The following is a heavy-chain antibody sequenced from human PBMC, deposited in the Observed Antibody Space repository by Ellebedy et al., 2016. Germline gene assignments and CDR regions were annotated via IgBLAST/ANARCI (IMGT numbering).Heavy chain of an antibody. J-gene: IGHJ3*02. D-gene: IGHD2-2*01. CDR3: ARVLAMPRAFDI. V-gene: IGHV4-39*07. CDR1: GGSISSSSYY. CDR2: IYYSGST. Sequence: SETLSLTXTVSGGSISSSSYYWGWIRQPPGEGLEWIGSIYYSGSTYYNPSLKSRVTISVDTSKNQFSLKLSSVTAADTAVYYCARVLAMPRAFDIWGQGTMVTVSS.